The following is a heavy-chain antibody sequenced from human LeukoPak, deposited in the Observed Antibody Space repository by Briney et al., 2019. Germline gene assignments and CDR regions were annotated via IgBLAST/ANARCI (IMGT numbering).Heavy chain of an antibody. CDR3: ARERAVAGMDV. J-gene: IGHJ6*04. CDR2: ISSSSSYI. Sequence: GGSLRLSCAASGFTFIRYSMNWVRQAPGKGLEWVSSISSSSSYIYYADSVKGRFTIARDNAKNSLYLQMNSLRAEDTAVYYCARERAVAGMDVWGKGTTVTVSS. CDR1: GFTFIRYS. V-gene: IGHV3-21*01. D-gene: IGHD6-19*01.